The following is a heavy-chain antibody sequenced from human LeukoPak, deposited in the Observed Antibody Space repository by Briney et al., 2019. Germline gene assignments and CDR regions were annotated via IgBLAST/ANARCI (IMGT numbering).Heavy chain of an antibody. CDR3: ARGSDTAAGLY. CDR2: INHSGST. Sequence: SETLSLTCAVYGGSFSGYYWSWIRQPPGKGLEWIGEINHSGSTNYNPSLKSRVSISVDSSKSQFSLKVSSVTAADTAVYYCARGSDTAAGLYWGQGTLVTVSS. CDR1: GGSFSGYY. V-gene: IGHV4-34*01. J-gene: IGHJ4*02. D-gene: IGHD6-13*01.